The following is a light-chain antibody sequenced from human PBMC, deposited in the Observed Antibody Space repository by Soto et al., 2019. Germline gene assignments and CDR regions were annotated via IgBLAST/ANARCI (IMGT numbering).Light chain of an antibody. J-gene: IGKJ1*01. CDR2: DAS. CDR1: QSVSSY. Sequence: EIVLTQSPATLSLSPGEGATLSCRASQSVSSYLAWYQQKPGQAPRLLIYDASNRATGIPARFSGSGSGTDSTLTISSLEPEDFAVNYCQQYGSSPRTFGQGTKVDIK. V-gene: IGKV3-11*01. CDR3: QQYGSSPRT.